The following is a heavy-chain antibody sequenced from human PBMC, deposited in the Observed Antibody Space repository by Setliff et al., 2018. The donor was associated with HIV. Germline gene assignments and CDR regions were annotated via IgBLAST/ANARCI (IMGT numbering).Heavy chain of an antibody. CDR3: AREDGSNSHDTFEI. Sequence: SETLSLTCAVYGGSFSGYYWSWIRQPPGKGLEWIGEITHRGITDYNPSLKSRVTISVDTSKNQFSLKVTSVTAADTAIYYCAREDGSNSHDTFEIWGQGILVTVSS. D-gene: IGHD1-1*01. J-gene: IGHJ3*02. CDR2: ITHRGIT. CDR1: GGSFSGYY. V-gene: IGHV4-34*01.